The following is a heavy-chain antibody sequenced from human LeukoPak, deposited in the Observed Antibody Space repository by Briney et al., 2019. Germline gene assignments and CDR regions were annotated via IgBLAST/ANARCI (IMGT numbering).Heavy chain of an antibody. V-gene: IGHV1-69*13. Sequence: SVKASCKASGGTFSSYAISWVRQAPGQGLEWMGGIIPIFGTANYAQKFQGRVTITADESTSTAYMELSSLRSEDTAVYYCARVAGGSGGYNWNYFDYWGQGTLVTVSS. CDR2: IIPIFGTA. D-gene: IGHD3-10*01. CDR3: ARVAGGSGGYNWNYFDY. J-gene: IGHJ4*02. CDR1: GGTFSSYA.